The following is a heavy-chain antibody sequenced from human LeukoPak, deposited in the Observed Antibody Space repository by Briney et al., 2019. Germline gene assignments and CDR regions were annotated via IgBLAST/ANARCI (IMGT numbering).Heavy chain of an antibody. CDR2: ISGSGGRT. D-gene: IGHD1-14*01. J-gene: IGHJ4*02. Sequence: LTGGSLRLSCAASGFTFSNYAMSWVRQAPGKGLEWVSVISGSGGRTYYADSVKGRFTISRDNSKNTLYLQMNSLRAEDTAVYYCAKPARTDYTDYWGQGTLVTVSS. V-gene: IGHV3-23*01. CDR1: GFTFSNYA. CDR3: AKPARTDYTDY.